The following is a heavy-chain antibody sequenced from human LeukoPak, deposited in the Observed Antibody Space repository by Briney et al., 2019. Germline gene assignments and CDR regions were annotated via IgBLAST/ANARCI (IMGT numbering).Heavy chain of an antibody. V-gene: IGHV4-31*03. CDR2: IYYSGST. J-gene: IGHJ4*02. D-gene: IGHD5-12*01. CDR1: GGSISGGGYY. CDR3: ARDVEMATIRGSDEYYFDY. Sequence: SETLSLTCTVSGGSISGGGYYWSWIRQHPGKGLEWIGYIYYSGSTYYNPSLKSRVTISVDTSKNQFSLKLSSVTAADTAVYYCARDVEMATIRGSDEYYFDYWGQGTLVTVSS.